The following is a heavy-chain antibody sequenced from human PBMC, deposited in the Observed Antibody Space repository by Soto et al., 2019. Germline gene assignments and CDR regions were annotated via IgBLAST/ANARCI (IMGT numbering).Heavy chain of an antibody. CDR1: GFTFSSYG. D-gene: IGHD6-13*01. CDR3: ARLQLVLQRGGDYYYYYMDV. J-gene: IGHJ6*03. Sequence: QVQLVESGGGVVQPGRSLRLSCAASGFTFSSYGMHWVRQAPGKGLEWVAAIWYDGSNKYYADSVKGRFTISRDNSKNTLYLQMNSLRAEDTAVYYCARLQLVLQRGGDYYYYYMDVWGKGTTVTVSS. CDR2: IWYDGSNK. V-gene: IGHV3-33*01.